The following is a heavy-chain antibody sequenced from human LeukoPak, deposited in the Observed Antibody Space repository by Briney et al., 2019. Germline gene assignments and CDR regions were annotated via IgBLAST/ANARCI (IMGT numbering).Heavy chain of an antibody. J-gene: IGHJ4*02. D-gene: IGHD6-19*01. CDR2: INYDGINE. CDR3: AKDRSSGWRGGYCFDY. Sequence: GGSLRLSCAASGLVFGNFDMHWVRQAPGKGLEWVAFINYDGINEYYADFVKGRFTISRDNSRNTLYLQMNSLTTEDTAVYFCAKDRSSGWRGGYCFDYWGQGSLVTVSS. V-gene: IGHV3-30*02. CDR1: GLVFGNFD.